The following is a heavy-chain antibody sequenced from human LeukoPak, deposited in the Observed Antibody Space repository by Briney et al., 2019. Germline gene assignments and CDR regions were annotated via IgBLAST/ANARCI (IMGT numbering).Heavy chain of an antibody. J-gene: IGHJ6*03. D-gene: IGHD1-26*01. CDR1: GGSIRSSSYN. CDR3: ARIGGSFYFYYYMDV. Sequence: SETLSLTCTVSGGSIRSSSYNWGWIRQPPGRGLEWIGSIHYTGTTYYDPSLKNRVTISSDTSKNQYSLKLSSVTAADTAVYYCARIGGSFYFYYYMDVWGKGTTVTVSS. V-gene: IGHV4-39*07. CDR2: IHYTGTT.